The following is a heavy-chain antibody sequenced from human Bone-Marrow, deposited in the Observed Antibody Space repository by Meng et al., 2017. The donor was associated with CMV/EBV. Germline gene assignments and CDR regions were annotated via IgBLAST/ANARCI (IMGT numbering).Heavy chain of an antibody. J-gene: IGHJ4*02. CDR3: ARDLGGATSFDY. CDR1: GDSVSSNSAA. D-gene: IGHD1-26*01. Sequence: SQTLSLTCAISGDSVSSNSAAWNWIRQSPSRGLEWLGRTYYRSKWYNDYAASVKSRITINPDTTKNQSSLQLNSGTPDDTAVYYCARDLGGATSFDYWGQGTLVTVSS. V-gene: IGHV6-1*01. CDR2: TYYRSKWYN.